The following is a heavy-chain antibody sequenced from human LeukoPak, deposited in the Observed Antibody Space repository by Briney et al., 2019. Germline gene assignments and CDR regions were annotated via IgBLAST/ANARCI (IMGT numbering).Heavy chain of an antibody. CDR2: IKQDGSEK. J-gene: IGHJ4*02. CDR3: ATSAVTTQNNYFDH. V-gene: IGHV3-7*05. CDR1: GFTFSSYW. Sequence: PGGSLRLSCAASGFTFSSYWMSWVRQAPGKGLEWVANIKQDGSEKYYVDSVKGRFTISRDNAKNSLYLQMNSLRAEDTAVYYCATSAVTTQNNYFDHWGQGTLVTVSS. D-gene: IGHD4-17*01.